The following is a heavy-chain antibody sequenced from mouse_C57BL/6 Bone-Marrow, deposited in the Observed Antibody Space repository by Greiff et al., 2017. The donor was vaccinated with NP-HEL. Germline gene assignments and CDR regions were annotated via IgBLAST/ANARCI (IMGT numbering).Heavy chain of an antibody. CDR2: IDPEDGAT. Sequence: VQLQQSGAELVKPGASVKLSCTASGFNIKDYYMHWVKQRTEQGLEWIGRIDPEDGATKYAPKFQGMATITSATSSNTAYLQLSSLTSEDTAVYYYALGPVYFDYWGQGTTLTVSS. V-gene: IGHV14-2*01. J-gene: IGHJ2*01. CDR3: ALGPVYFDY. D-gene: IGHD3-1*01. CDR1: GFNIKDYY.